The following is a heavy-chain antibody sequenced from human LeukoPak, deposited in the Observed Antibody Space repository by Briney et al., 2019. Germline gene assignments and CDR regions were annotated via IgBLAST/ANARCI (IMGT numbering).Heavy chain of an antibody. CDR2: IKQDGSEK. CDR3: ARDDYGDYVVD. CDR1: GFTFSSYA. Sequence: GRSLRLSCAASGFTFSSYAMHWVRQAPGKGLEWVANIKQDGSEKYYVDSVKGRFTISRDNAKNSLYLQMNSLRAEDTAVYYCARDDYGDYVVDWGQGTLVTVSS. J-gene: IGHJ4*02. D-gene: IGHD4-17*01. V-gene: IGHV3-7*01.